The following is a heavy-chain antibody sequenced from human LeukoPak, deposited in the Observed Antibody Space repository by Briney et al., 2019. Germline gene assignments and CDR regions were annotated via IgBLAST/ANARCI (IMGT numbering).Heavy chain of an antibody. CDR3: ARVTMETYYYDSSGYYDNYYFDY. Sequence: ASVKVSCKASGYSFTSYAMNWVRQAPGQGLEWMGIINPSGGSTSYAQKFQGRVTMTRDTSTSTVYMELSSLRSEDTAVYYCARVTMETYYYDSSGYYDNYYFDYWGQGTLVTVSS. D-gene: IGHD3-22*01. CDR2: INPSGGST. J-gene: IGHJ4*02. V-gene: IGHV1-46*01. CDR1: GYSFTSYA.